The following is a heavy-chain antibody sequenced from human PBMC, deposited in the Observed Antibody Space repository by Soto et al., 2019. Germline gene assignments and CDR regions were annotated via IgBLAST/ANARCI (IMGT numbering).Heavy chain of an antibody. CDR3: ARGLKNYYGVDV. CDR2: ISGNGGSI. V-gene: IGHV3-23*01. J-gene: IGHJ6*02. Sequence: PGGSLRLSCAASGFTFSSYAMSWVRQAPGKGLEWVSGISGNGGSICYADSVKGRFTISRDNVENTVYLQMGSLRADDTALYYCARGLKNYYGVDVWGQGTTVTVSS. CDR1: GFTFSSYA.